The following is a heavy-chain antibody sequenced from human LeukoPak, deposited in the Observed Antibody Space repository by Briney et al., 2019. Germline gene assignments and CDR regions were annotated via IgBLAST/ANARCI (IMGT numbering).Heavy chain of an antibody. CDR3: ARDMYYYDSSGTDAFDI. D-gene: IGHD3-22*01. V-gene: IGHV4-4*02. Sequence: SETLSLTCAVSGGSISSSNWWSWVRPPPGKGLEWIGEIYHSGSTNYNPSLKSRVTISVDKSKNQFSLKLSSVTAADTAVYYCARDMYYYDSSGTDAFDIWGQGTMVTASS. J-gene: IGHJ3*02. CDR2: IYHSGST. CDR1: GGSISSSNW.